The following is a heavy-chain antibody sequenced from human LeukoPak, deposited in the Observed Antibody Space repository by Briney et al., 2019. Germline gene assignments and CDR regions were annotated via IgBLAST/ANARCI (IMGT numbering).Heavy chain of an antibody. D-gene: IGHD6-13*01. CDR3: ARGRRGAAGTCDY. V-gene: IGHV3-48*01. Sequence: GGSLRLSCAASGFTFSSYSMNWVRQAPGKGLKWVSYISSSSSTIYYADSVKGRFTISRDNAKNSLYLQMNSLRAEDTAVYYCARGRRGAAGTCDYWGQGTLVTVSS. CDR1: GFTFSSYS. J-gene: IGHJ4*02. CDR2: ISSSSSTI.